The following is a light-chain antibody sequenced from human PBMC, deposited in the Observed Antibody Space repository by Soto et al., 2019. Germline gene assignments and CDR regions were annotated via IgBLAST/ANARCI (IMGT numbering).Light chain of an antibody. CDR1: SSNIGNNY. CDR2: DNN. J-gene: IGLJ1*01. V-gene: IGLV1-51*01. CDR3: GTWDSSLSAFYV. Sequence: QSALAQPPSVSAAPGQKVTISCSGSSSNIGNNYVSWYQQLPGTAPKLLIYDNNKRPSGIPDRFSVSKSGTSATLGITGLQTGDEADYYCGTWDSSLSAFYVFGSGTKVTVL.